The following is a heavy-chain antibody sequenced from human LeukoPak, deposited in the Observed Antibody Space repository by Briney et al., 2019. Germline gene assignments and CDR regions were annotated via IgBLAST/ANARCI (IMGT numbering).Heavy chain of an antibody. CDR1: GFTFNRHW. CDR2: IKQDGSDK. V-gene: IGHV3-7*01. CDR3: ARDPSCSGGSCRDGYFDY. Sequence: GGSLTLSCAASGFTFNRHWVYWLRQAAGKALEGVANIKQDGSDKYCVHSVEGLFTISRDKAKNSLYMQMNSLRDEDTAVYYCARDPSCSGGSCRDGYFDYWGQGTLVAVSS. J-gene: IGHJ4*02. D-gene: IGHD2-15*01.